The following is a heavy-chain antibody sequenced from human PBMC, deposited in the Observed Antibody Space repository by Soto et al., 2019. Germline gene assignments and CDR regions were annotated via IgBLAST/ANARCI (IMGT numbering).Heavy chain of an antibody. CDR3: ARARSGSYGFWYFDL. J-gene: IGHJ2*01. V-gene: IGHV4-59*01. D-gene: IGHD3-10*01. Sequence: SETLSLTCTVSGGSISSYYWSWIRQPPGKGLEWIGYIYYSGSTNYNPSLKSRVTISVDTSKNQFSLKLSSVTAADTAVYYCARARSGSYGFWYFDLWGRGTLVTVSS. CDR1: GGSISSYY. CDR2: IYYSGST.